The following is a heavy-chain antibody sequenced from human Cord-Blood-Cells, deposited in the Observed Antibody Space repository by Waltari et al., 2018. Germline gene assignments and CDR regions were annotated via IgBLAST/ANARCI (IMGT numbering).Heavy chain of an antibody. CDR1: GGTFRSYA. CDR3: ASTGKDWADAFDI. Sequence: QVQLVQSGAEVKQPGSSVKVSCQASGGTFRSYAISWVRQAPGQGLEWMGWIIPIFGTGNYAHKFQGRVTITADKSTSTAYMELSSLRSEDTAVYYCASTGKDWADAFDIWGQGTMVTVSS. D-gene: IGHD2-8*02. V-gene: IGHV1-69*06. CDR2: IIPIFGTG. J-gene: IGHJ3*02.